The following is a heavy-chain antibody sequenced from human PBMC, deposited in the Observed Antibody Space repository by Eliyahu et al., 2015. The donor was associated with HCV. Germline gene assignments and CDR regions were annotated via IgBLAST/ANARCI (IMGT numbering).Heavy chain of an antibody. D-gene: IGHD3-3*01. V-gene: IGHV4-61*02. CDR2: IYPSGST. CDR1: GXSISXGSYY. Sequence: QVQLQESGPGLVKPSQTLSLXCTVSGXSISXGSYYWSWIRQPAGKGLEWIGRIYPSGSTNYNPSLKSRVTISVDTSKNQFSLKLSSVTAADTAVYYCAREQRYDFWSGFSYWGQGTLVTVSS. CDR3: AREQRYDFWSGFSY. J-gene: IGHJ4*02.